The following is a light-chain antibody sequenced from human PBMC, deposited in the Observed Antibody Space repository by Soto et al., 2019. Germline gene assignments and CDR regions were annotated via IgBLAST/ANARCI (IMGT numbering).Light chain of an antibody. J-gene: IGLJ3*02. CDR2: EVS. V-gene: IGLV2-14*01. Sequence: QSVLTQTPSASGTPGQSVTISCSGTSSDVGGYNYVSWYQQHPGKAPKLMIYEVSNRPSGVSNRFSGSKSGNTASLTISGLQAEDEADYYCSSYTSSSTWVFGGGTQLTVL. CDR1: SSDVGGYNY. CDR3: SSYTSSSTWV.